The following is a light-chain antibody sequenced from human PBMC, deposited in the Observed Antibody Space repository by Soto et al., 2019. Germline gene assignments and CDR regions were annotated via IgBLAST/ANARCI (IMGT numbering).Light chain of an antibody. CDR3: CSYAGSSTFGYG. CDR1: SSDIGSYNL. Sequence: QSALTQPASVSGSPGQSITISCTGTSSDIGSYNLVSWYQQHPGKAPKLMIYEVTKRPSGVSSRFSGSKSGNTAYLTISGLQAEDEADYYCCSYAGSSTFGYGFGTGTKVTVL. V-gene: IGLV2-23*02. CDR2: EVT. J-gene: IGLJ1*01.